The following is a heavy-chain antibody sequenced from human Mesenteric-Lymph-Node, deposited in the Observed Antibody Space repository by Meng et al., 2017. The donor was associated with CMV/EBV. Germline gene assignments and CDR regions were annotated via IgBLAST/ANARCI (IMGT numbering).Heavy chain of an antibody. CDR2: INHSGST. V-gene: IGHV4-34*01. Sequence: QVQFRRWGAGLSKASGTLSVTCAVYGGSFSGYYWNWIRQSPEKGLEWIGEINHSGSTTYNPSFTSRIIISVDTSTNQISLNMSSVTAADTAVYYCARGSSYDILTGYFDYWGQGALVTVSS. CDR1: GGSFSGYY. D-gene: IGHD3-9*01. J-gene: IGHJ4*02. CDR3: ARGSSYDILTGYFDY.